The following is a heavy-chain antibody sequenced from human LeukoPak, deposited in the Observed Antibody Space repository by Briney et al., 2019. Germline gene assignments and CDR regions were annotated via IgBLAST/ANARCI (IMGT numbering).Heavy chain of an antibody. Sequence: GGSLRLPCAASGFTFRSYVMSWGRQAPGKGLEWVSVISGSGDTTYYADSVKGRFTVSRDNSKNTLYLQMNSLRADDTAVYYCADITWTRGQSFDNWAKRNLLTVSA. CDR2: ISGSGDTT. D-gene: IGHD2-15*01. V-gene: IGHV3-23*01. J-gene: IGHJ4*02. CDR1: GFTFRSYV. CDR3: ADITWTRGQSFDN.